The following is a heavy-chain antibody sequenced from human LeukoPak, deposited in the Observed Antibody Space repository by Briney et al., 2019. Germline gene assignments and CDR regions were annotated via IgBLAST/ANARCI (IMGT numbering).Heavy chain of an antibody. CDR3: ARDGGSCYSCVWFDP. Sequence: ASVKVSCKASGYTFTGYYTHWVRQAPGQGLEWMGWINPNSGGTNYAQKFQGRVTMTRDTSISTAYMELSRLRSDDTAVYYCARDGGSCYSCVWFDPWGQGTLVTVSS. CDR2: INPNSGGT. D-gene: IGHD2-15*01. CDR1: GYTFTGYY. V-gene: IGHV1-2*02. J-gene: IGHJ5*02.